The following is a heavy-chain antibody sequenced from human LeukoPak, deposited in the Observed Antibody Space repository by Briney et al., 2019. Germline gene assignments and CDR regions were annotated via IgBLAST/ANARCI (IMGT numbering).Heavy chain of an antibody. CDR3: AKAGMVRGNADLRH. Sequence: PGGSLRLSCAASGFTFSSYGIHWVRQAPGKGLEWVAVISYDGSNEYYADSVKGRFTISRDNSKNTLYLQMNSLRAEDTAVYYCAKAGMVRGNADLRHWGQGTLVTVSS. CDR1: GFTFSSYG. CDR2: ISYDGSNE. V-gene: IGHV3-30*18. J-gene: IGHJ4*02. D-gene: IGHD3-10*01.